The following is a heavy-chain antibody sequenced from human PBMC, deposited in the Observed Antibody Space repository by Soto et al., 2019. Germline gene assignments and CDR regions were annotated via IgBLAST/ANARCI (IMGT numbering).Heavy chain of an antibody. D-gene: IGHD1-26*01. CDR2: IHNTGSP. CDR1: GGFISSGDYY. V-gene: IGHV4-30-4*01. J-gene: IGHJ4*02. CDR3: ARSRHSGSYFFDY. Sequence: KPSETLSLTCTASGGFISSGDYYWSWIRQPPGKGLEWIAYIHNTGSPYYNLSLKSRLTISIDTSKNHFSLRLSSVTAADTAVYFCARSRHSGSYFFDYWGQGILVTVSS.